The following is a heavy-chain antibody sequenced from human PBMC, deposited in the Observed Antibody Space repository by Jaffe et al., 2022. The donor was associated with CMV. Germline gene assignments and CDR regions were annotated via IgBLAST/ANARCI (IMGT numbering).Heavy chain of an antibody. Sequence: QVQLVQSGPEVKKPGASVKVSCKASGYTFSTYGLSWVRQAPGQGLEWMAWINTHSGGTKYAQNFQDRVAVTTDTSTNTAYMELKNLGSDDTAVYYCAIIEGVDFWGQGTLVTVS. J-gene: IGHJ4*02. CDR3: AIIEGVDF. D-gene: IGHD3-16*01. CDR2: INTHSGGT. CDR1: GYTFSTYG. V-gene: IGHV1-18*01.